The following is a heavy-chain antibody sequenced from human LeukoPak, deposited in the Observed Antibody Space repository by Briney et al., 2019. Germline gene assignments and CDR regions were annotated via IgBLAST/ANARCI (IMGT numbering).Heavy chain of an antibody. D-gene: IGHD6-6*01. Sequence: KPSETLSLTCSVSGGSISNYFWSWIRQPAGKGLEWIGRIDTSGTTNYNPSLKSRVTLSLDTSKNQFSLKLSSVTAADTAVYYCAREIGVAARPGFYVYWGQGTLVTVSS. CDR2: IDTSGTT. CDR1: GGSISNYF. V-gene: IGHV4-4*07. CDR3: AREIGVAARPGFYVY. J-gene: IGHJ4*02.